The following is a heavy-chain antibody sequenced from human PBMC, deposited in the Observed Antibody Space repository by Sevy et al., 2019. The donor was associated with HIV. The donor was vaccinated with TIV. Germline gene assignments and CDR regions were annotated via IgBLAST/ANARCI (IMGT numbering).Heavy chain of an antibody. CDR3: ARGNSGSFDY. CDR2: ISGSGISP. J-gene: IGHJ4*02. D-gene: IGHD3-22*01. V-gene: IGHV3-23*01. Sequence: GGSLRLSCEASGFTFNSHGMTWVRQAPGKGLEWVSCISGSGISPFYADSVKGRFTISRDNAKNSVYLQMNSLRPEDTAIYYCARGNSGSFDYWGQGTLVTVSS. CDR1: GFTFNSHG.